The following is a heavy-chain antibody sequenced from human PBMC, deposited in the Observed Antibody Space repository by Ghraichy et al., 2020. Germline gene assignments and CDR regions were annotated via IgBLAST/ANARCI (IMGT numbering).Heavy chain of an antibody. D-gene: IGHD4-11*01. Sequence: GALRLSCAASGFTFDDYAMHWVRQAPGKGLEWVSLISGDGGSTYYADSVKGRFTISRDNSKNSLYLQMNSLRTEDTALYYCAKGPDYSNRYYYYGMDVWGQGTTVTVSS. CDR2: ISGDGGST. V-gene: IGHV3-43*02. CDR1: GFTFDDYA. J-gene: IGHJ6*02. CDR3: AKGPDYSNRYYYYGMDV.